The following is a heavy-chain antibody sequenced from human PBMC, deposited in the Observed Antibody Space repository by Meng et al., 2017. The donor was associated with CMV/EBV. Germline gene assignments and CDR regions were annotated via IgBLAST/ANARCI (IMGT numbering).Heavy chain of an antibody. V-gene: IGHV3-21*01. Sequence: GGSLRLSCAASGFTFSSYSMNWVRQAPGKGLEWVSSISSSSYIYYADSVKGRFTISRDNAKNSLYLQMNSLRAEDTAVYYCAREVYEALFASPGDAFDIWGQGTMVTVSS. CDR1: GFTFSSYS. CDR3: AREVYEALFASPGDAFDI. D-gene: IGHD3-3*01. J-gene: IGHJ3*02. CDR2: ISSSSYI.